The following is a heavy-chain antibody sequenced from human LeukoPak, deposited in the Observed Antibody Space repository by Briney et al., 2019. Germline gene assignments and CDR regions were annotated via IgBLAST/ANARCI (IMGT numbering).Heavy chain of an antibody. CDR1: GFTFSNVW. V-gene: IGHV3-15*01. CDR2: IRRKTDGETT. J-gene: IGHJ4*02. Sequence: GESLRLSCAASGFTFSNVWMSWVRQVPGKGLEWVGRIRRKTDGETTDHAAPVKGRFTISRDDSKNTLYLQMNSLKTEDTAVYYCVTDLVIKGYFDYWGQGALVTVSS. CDR3: VTDLVIKGYFDY. D-gene: IGHD2-21*01.